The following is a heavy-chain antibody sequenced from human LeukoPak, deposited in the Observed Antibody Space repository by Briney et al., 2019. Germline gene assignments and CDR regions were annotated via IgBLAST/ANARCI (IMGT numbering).Heavy chain of an antibody. CDR1: GFTFSSYS. CDR2: IISSSSTI. V-gene: IGHV3-48*02. CDR3: ARYCSSSSCSGGFDY. J-gene: IGHJ4*01. D-gene: IGHD2-2*01. Sequence: GGSLRLSCAASGFTFSSYSMNWVRQAPGKGLEWVSYIISSSSTIYYADSVKGRFTISRDNAKNSLYLQMNSLRDEHAAVYYCARYCSSSSCSGGFDYWGHGTLVTVSS.